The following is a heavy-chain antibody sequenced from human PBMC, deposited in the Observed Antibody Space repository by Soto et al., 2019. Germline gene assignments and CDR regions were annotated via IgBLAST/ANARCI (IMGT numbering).Heavy chain of an antibody. V-gene: IGHV1-8*01. CDR3: ARGRLNYGDYASDY. CDR1: GYTFTSYD. Sequence: PGESLKISCKGSGYTFTSYDINWVRQATGQGLEWMGWMNPNSGNTGYAQKFQGRVTMTRNTSISTAYMELSSLRSEDTAVYYCARGRLNYGDYASDYWGQGTLVTVSS. CDR2: MNPNSGNT. D-gene: IGHD4-17*01. J-gene: IGHJ4*02.